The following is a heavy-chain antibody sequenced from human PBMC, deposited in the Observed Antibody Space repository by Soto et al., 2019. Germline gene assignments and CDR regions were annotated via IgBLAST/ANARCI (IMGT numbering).Heavy chain of an antibody. V-gene: IGHV3-9*01. CDR3: AKASQLTCGDYVGDFDY. CDR2: ISWNSGSI. J-gene: IGHJ4*02. D-gene: IGHD4-17*01. Sequence: EVQLVESGGGLVQPGRSLRLSCAASGFTFDDYAMHWVRQASGKGLEWVTGISWNSGSIGYADSVKARFTISRDNAKHSLDMQMNSLRAEDTALYYCAKASQLTCGDYVGDFDYWGQGTLVSVSP. CDR1: GFTFDDYA.